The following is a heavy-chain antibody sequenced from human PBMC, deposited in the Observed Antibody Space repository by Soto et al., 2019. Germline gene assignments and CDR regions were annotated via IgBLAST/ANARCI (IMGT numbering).Heavy chain of an antibody. CDR3: AKDAVSRDGVWLAHD. Sequence: GGSLRLSCAASGLSFSDYAMIWVRQAPGKGLEWVSGLYGSGGGIHYADSVKGRFTISRDNYANSVYLQMNSLRVEDTAVYHCAKDAVSRDGVWLAHDWGKGTGVTVSS. J-gene: IGHJ6*04. CDR1: GLSFSDYA. V-gene: IGHV3-23*01. CDR2: LYGSGGGI. D-gene: IGHD5-12*01.